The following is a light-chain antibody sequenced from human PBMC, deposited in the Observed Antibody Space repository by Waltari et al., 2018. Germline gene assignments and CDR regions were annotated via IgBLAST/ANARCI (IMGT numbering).Light chain of an antibody. CDR1: QSVSRA. Sequence: IFLTQSPGSLPSSPGGRVTLSCRASQSVSRALAWYQQKPGQAPRLLIFGASNRATGIPGRFSGSGSETDFSLTISRLEPEVFAVYYCQHYVRLPATFGRGTKVEIK. CDR3: QHYVRLPAT. J-gene: IGKJ1*01. V-gene: IGKV3-20*01. CDR2: GAS.